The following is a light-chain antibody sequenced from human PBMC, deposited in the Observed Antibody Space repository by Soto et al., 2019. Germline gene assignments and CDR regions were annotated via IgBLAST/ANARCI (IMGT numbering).Light chain of an antibody. V-gene: IGKV3-15*01. Sequence: EIVMTQSPATLSVSPGERATLSCRASQSISNHLAWYQQKPGQAPRLLIYSASTRATGIPARFSGSGSGTEFTLTISSLQSEDFAVYYCQQFTNWLRTFGQGTKVEIK. CDR3: QQFTNWLRT. CDR2: SAS. J-gene: IGKJ1*01. CDR1: QSISNH.